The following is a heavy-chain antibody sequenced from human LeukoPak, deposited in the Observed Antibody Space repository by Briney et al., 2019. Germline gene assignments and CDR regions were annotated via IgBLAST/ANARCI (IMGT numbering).Heavy chain of an antibody. D-gene: IGHD2-21*01. CDR3: ARGGVSWWPGPRVTIDFDY. CDR1: GYTFTSYD. V-gene: IGHV1-8*03. J-gene: IGHJ4*02. Sequence: ASVKVSCKASGYTFTSYDINWVRQATGQGLEWMGWMNPNSGNTGYAQKFQGRVTITRNTYISTAYMELSSLRSEDTAVYYCARGGVSWWPGPRVTIDFDYWGQGTLVTVSS. CDR2: MNPNSGNT.